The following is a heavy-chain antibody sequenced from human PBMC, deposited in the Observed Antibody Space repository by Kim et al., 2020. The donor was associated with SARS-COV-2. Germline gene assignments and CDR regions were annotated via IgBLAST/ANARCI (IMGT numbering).Heavy chain of an antibody. D-gene: IGHD3-9*01. CDR3: ARGTHCDILTGYGFHWFDP. J-gene: IGHJ5*02. Sequence: SRVTISVDTSKNQFTLKLGSVTAADTAVYYCARGTHCDILTGYGFHWFDPWGQGTLVTVSS. V-gene: IGHV4-39*01.